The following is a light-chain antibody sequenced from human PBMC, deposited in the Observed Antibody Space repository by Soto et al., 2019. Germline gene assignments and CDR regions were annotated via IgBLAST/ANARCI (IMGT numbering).Light chain of an antibody. CDR3: QQHHTWPIT. Sequence: EIVMTQSPATLSVSLGERASVSCRASQSVNSKLAWYQQKPGQAPRLLIYAASTRATGIPARFSGSGSGTEFTLTISSLHSEDFGVYYCQQHHTWPITFGGGTRWIS. V-gene: IGKV3-15*01. CDR2: AAS. J-gene: IGKJ4*01. CDR1: QSVNSK.